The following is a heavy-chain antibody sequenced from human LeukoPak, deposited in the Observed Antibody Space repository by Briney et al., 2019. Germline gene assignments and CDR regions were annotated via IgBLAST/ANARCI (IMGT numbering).Heavy chain of an antibody. Sequence: PGGSLRLSCAASGFAFSSYGMHWVRQAPGKGLEWVAVISYDGSNKYYADSVKGRFTISRDNSRNTVYLQMNSLRAEDTAVYYCAKGRRYCSGGGCYYFDYWGQGTLVTVSS. D-gene: IGHD2-15*01. CDR3: AKGRRYCSGGGCYYFDY. CDR2: ISYDGSNK. V-gene: IGHV3-30*18. J-gene: IGHJ4*02. CDR1: GFAFSSYG.